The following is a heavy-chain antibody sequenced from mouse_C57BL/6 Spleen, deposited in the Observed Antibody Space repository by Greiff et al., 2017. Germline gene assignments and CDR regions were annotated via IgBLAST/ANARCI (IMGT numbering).Heavy chain of an antibody. CDR3: ARGGNDGYYVAWFAY. J-gene: IGHJ3*01. D-gene: IGHD2-3*01. V-gene: IGHV1-9*01. CDR2: ILPGSGST. CDR1: GYTFTGYW. Sequence: VQLQQSGAELMKPGASVKLSCKATGYTFTGYWIAWVKQRPGHGLEWIGEILPGSGSTNYNEKFKGKATFTVDTSSNTAYMQLSSLTTEDSAIYYCARGGNDGYYVAWFAYWGQGTLVTVSA.